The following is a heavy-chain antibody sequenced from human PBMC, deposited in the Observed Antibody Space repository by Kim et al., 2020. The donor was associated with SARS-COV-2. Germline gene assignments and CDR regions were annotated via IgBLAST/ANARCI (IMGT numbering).Heavy chain of an antibody. Sequence: GGSLRLSCAASGFTFSSYAMHWVRQAPGKGLEWVAVISYDGSNKYYADSVKGRFTISRDNSKNTLYLQMNSLRAEDTAVYYCARDPQEIAAAGAFDYWGRGTLVTVSS. V-gene: IGHV3-30-3*01. J-gene: IGHJ4*02. CDR3: ARDPQEIAAAGAFDY. D-gene: IGHD6-13*01. CDR1: GFTFSSYA. CDR2: ISYDGSNK.